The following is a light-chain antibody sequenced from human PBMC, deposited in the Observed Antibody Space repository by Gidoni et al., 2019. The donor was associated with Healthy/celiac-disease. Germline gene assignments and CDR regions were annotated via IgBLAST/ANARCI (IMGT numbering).Light chain of an antibody. Sequence: EIVLTQSPATLSLSPGERATLSCRASQSVSSYLAWYQQKHGQAPRLLIYDASNRATGIPARFIGSGSGTDFTLTISSLEPEDFAVYYCQQRSNWPPITFXQXTRLEIK. CDR2: DAS. CDR1: QSVSSY. CDR3: QQRSNWPPIT. V-gene: IGKV3-11*01. J-gene: IGKJ5*01.